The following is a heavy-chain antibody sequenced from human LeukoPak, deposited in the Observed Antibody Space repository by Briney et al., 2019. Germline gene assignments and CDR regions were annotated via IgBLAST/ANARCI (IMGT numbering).Heavy chain of an antibody. J-gene: IGHJ6*03. Sequence: SETLSLTCNVSGGSINNYYWSWIRQPAGKGLEWIGRIYSSGSTNYNPSLKSRVTMSADTSKNQFCLKLSSVTAADTAVYYCARASRDYGDYVSYYYYYMDVWGKGTTVTVSS. CDR2: IYSSGST. CDR1: GGSINNYY. CDR3: ARASRDYGDYVSYYYYYMDV. D-gene: IGHD4-17*01. V-gene: IGHV4-4*07.